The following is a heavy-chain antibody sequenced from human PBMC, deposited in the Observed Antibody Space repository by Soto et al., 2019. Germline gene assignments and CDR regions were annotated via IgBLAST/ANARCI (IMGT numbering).Heavy chain of an antibody. CDR3: TTVPSGWRLLITYGGD. CDR1: GFTFSNAW. V-gene: IGHV3-15*01. CDR2: IKSKTDGGTT. D-gene: IGHD3-9*01. Sequence: QLVESGGDLVKPGGSLRLSCAASGFTFSNAWMSWVRQAPGKGLEWVGHIKSKTDGGTTDYAAPVKGRFTISRDDSKNTLYLQMNSLKTEDTAVYYCTTVPSGWRLLITYGGDWGQGTLVTVSS. J-gene: IGHJ4*02.